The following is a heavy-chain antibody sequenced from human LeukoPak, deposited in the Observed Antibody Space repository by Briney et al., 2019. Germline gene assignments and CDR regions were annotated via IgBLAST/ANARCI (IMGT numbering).Heavy chain of an antibody. Sequence: GGSLRLSCAASGLTFSSRWMSWVRQAPGKGLEWVGNIQPDGREQYPVDSVKGRLTISRDNAKNSLYLQMNSLRAEDTAVYYCAELGITMIGGVWGKGTTVTISS. CDR2: IQPDGREQ. D-gene: IGHD3-10*02. J-gene: IGHJ6*04. CDR3: AELGITMIGGV. V-gene: IGHV3-7*01. CDR1: GLTFSSRW.